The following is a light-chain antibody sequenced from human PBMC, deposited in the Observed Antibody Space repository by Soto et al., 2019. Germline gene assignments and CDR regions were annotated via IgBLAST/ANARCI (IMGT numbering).Light chain of an antibody. CDR2: DVS. J-gene: IGLJ1*01. CDR1: SSDVGGYNY. CDR3: CSYAGSYTFEV. Sequence: QSVLTQPRSVSGSPGQSVTISCTGTSSDVGGYNYVSWYQQHPGKAPKLMIYDVSKRPSGVPDRFSGYKSGNTASLPISGRQAEDEADYYCCSYAGSYTFEVFGTGTKLTV. V-gene: IGLV2-11*01.